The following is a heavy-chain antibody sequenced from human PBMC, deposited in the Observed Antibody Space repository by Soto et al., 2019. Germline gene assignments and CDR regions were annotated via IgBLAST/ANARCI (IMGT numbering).Heavy chain of an antibody. CDR2: IYYSGST. Sequence: QLQLQESGPGLVKPSETLSLTCTVSGGSISSSSYYWGWIRQPPGKGLEWIGSIYYSGSTYYNPSLKSRVTISVDTSKNQFSLKLSSVTAADTAVNYCARHYCGGDCYSVGWYFDLWGRGTLVTVSS. V-gene: IGHV4-39*01. CDR1: GGSISSSSYY. CDR3: ARHYCGGDCYSVGWYFDL. J-gene: IGHJ2*01. D-gene: IGHD2-21*01.